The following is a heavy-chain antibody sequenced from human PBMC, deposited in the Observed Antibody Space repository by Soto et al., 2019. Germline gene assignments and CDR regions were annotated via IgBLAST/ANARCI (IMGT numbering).Heavy chain of an antibody. CDR1: GYSFTKWW. J-gene: IGHJ4*02. CDR3: TRNSVGNHEY. Sequence: PVDSLKISCKFCGYSFTKWWMCLVRQMPGKGLEWMGFVFPGDSQIRYNPSFEGQVTISADKSNDNAYLQWNTLQASDSAMYYCTRNSVGNHEYWGQGTLV. D-gene: IGHD1-26*01. CDR2: VFPGDSQI. V-gene: IGHV5-51*01.